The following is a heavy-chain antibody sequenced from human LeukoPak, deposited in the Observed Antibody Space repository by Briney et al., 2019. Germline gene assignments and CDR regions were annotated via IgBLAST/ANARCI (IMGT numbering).Heavy chain of an antibody. J-gene: IGHJ4*02. D-gene: IGHD5-24*01. Sequence: GGSLRLSCAASGFTVSSNYMSWVRQAPGKGLEWVSVISGSGDSTYYADSVKGRFTISRDNSKNTLYLQMNSLRAEDTAVYYCAKSPSNGYNFYDYWGQGTLVTVSS. CDR2: ISGSGDST. V-gene: IGHV3-23*01. CDR1: GFTVSSNY. CDR3: AKSPSNGYNFYDY.